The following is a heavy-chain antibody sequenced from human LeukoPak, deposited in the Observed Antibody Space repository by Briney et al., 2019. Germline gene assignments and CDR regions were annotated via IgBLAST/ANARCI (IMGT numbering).Heavy chain of an antibody. V-gene: IGHV1-2*02. CDR2: INPNSGGT. D-gene: IGHD6-13*01. Sequence: ASVTVSCTASGYTFTGYYMHWVRQAPGQGLEWMGWINPNSGGTNYAQKFQGRVTMTRDTSISTAYMELSRLRSDDTAVYYCARGIAAAGTDYGMDVWGQGTTVTVSS. CDR1: GYTFTGYY. J-gene: IGHJ6*02. CDR3: ARGIAAAGTDYGMDV.